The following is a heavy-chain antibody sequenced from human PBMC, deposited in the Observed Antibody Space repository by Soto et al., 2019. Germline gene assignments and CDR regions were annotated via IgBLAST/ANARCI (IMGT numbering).Heavy chain of an antibody. CDR3: ARGTYYDYIWGSYRRGNWFDP. V-gene: IGHV1-3*01. J-gene: IGHJ5*02. D-gene: IGHD3-16*02. Sequence: QVQLVQSGAEVKKPGASVKVSCKASGYTFTSYAMHWVRQAPGQRLEWMGWINAGNGNTKYSQKFQGRVTITRDTSASTAYMELSSLRSEDTAVYYCARGTYYDYIWGSYRRGNWFDPWGQGTLVTVSS. CDR1: GYTFTSYA. CDR2: INAGNGNT.